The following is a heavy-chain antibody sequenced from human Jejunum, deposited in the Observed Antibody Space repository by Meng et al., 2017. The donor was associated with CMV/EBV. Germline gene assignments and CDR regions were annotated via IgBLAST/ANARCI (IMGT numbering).Heavy chain of an antibody. CDR3: ARSYTSYSFFDF. Sequence: ASGYKLINYGVAWVRQAPGQGLEWMGWINTYNGNTNYVQSLQGRVSMTTDTSTTTVYMELRSLRSDDTALYYCARSYTSYSFFDFWGQGTMVTVSS. CDR2: INTYNGNT. CDR1: GYKLINYG. J-gene: IGHJ3*01. D-gene: IGHD2-21*01. V-gene: IGHV1-18*01.